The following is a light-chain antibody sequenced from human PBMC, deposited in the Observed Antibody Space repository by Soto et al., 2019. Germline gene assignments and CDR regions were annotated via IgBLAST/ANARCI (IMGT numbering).Light chain of an antibody. CDR3: MQPLQTG. CDR2: LGS. V-gene: IGKV2-28*01. CDR1: QSLLHSNGYNY. J-gene: IGKJ1*01. Sequence: DIVMTQSPLSLPVTPGEPASISCRSSQSLLHSNGYNYLDWYLQKPGQPPLLLIYLGSYRASGVPDRFSGSGSGTDFTLKISRVEAEDVGVYYCMQPLQTGFGQGTKVEIK.